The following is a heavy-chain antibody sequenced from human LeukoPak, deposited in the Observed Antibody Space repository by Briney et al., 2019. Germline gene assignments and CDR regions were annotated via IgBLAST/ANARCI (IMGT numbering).Heavy chain of an antibody. Sequence: PGGSLRLSCAASGFDFGAYEMNWVRQAQGKGLEWVAYFAGSDTTTYYADSVKGRFIISRDNARNSLYLQMNSLRAEDTALYYCTTLGYHLDSWGQGTLVTVSS. CDR1: GFDFGAYE. D-gene: IGHD3-22*01. J-gene: IGHJ4*02. V-gene: IGHV3-48*03. CDR3: TTLGYHLDS. CDR2: FAGSDTTT.